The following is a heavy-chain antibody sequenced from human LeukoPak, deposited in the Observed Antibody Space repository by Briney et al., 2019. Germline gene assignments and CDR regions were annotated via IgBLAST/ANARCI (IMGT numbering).Heavy chain of an antibody. CDR2: IKQDGSEK. J-gene: IGHJ4*02. Sequence: GGSLRLSCAASGFTFSSYWMSWVRQAPGKGLEWVANIKQDGSEKYYVDSVKGRFTISRDNAKSSLYLQMNSLRAEDTAVYYCAKDNSYAPGLLDYWGQGTLVTVSS. CDR1: GFTFSSYW. CDR3: AKDNSYAPGLLDY. D-gene: IGHD5-18*01. V-gene: IGHV3-7*01.